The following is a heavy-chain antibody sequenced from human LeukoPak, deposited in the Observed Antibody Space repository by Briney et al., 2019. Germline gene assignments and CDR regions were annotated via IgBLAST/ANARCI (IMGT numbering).Heavy chain of an antibody. D-gene: IGHD3-3*01. V-gene: IGHV3-48*04. CDR1: GFTFRSYA. J-gene: IGHJ4*02. CDR3: ATSDDLWSGMDN. Sequence: PGGSLRLSCAASGFTFRSYAMQWVRQAPGKGLEWVSYITYNSGTIFYADSVKGRFTISRDNAKNSLYLQMDSLRAEDTAVYYCATSDDLWSGMDNWGQGTLVTVSS. CDR2: ITYNSGTI.